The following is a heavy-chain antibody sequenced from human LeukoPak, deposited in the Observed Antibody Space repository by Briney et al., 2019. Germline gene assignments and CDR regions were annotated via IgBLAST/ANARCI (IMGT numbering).Heavy chain of an antibody. J-gene: IGHJ4*02. CDR1: GFTFSSYA. Sequence: HPGGSLRLSCAASGFTFSSYAMHWVRQAPGKGLEWVAVISYDGSNKYYADSVKGRFTISRDNSKNTLYLQMNSLRAEDTAVYYCASDVEMAPHGGGFRGYWGQGTLVTVSS. D-gene: IGHD5-24*01. CDR3: ASDVEMAPHGGGFRGY. V-gene: IGHV3-30-3*01. CDR2: ISYDGSNK.